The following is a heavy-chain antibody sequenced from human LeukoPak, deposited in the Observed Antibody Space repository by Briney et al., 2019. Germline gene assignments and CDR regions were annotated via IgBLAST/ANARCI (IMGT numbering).Heavy chain of an antibody. J-gene: IGHJ4*02. CDR2: ISNDGSRK. CDR1: GFTFSRHG. Sequence: PGRSLRLSCAPSGFTFSRHGMHWVRQAPGKGLEWVAIISNDGSRKYYAHSVEGRFTISRDNSKNTLYLEMSSLRVEDTAIYYCAKWPEGAMDYFDYWGQGTLVTVSS. CDR3: AKWPEGAMDYFDY. V-gene: IGHV3-30*18. D-gene: IGHD3-16*01.